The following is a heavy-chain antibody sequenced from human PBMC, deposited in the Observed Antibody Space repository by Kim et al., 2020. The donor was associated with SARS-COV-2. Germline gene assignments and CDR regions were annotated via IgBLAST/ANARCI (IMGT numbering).Heavy chain of an antibody. CDR1: GGSISSSSYY. Sequence: SETLSLTCTVSGGSISSSSYYWGWIRQPPGKGLEWIGSIYYSGSTYYNPSLKSRVTISVDTSKNQFSLKLSAVTAADTAVYYCARRPTYYYDSSGYFQVRGYFDYWGQGTLVTVSS. CDR2: IYYSGST. V-gene: IGHV4-39*01. J-gene: IGHJ4*02. D-gene: IGHD3-22*01. CDR3: ARRPTYYYDSSGYFQVRGYFDY.